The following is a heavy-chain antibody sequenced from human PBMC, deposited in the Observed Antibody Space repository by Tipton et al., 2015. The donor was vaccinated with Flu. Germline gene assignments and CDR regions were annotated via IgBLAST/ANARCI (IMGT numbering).Heavy chain of an antibody. D-gene: IGHD4-11*01. J-gene: IGHJ5*02. CDR1: GFSFSTYE. CDR3: AREDYSYLGWFDP. Sequence: SLRLSCAGSGFSFSTYEIHWVRQAPGKGLEWVAYISSSGSAIYYGDSVKGRFTISRDNAKDSVYLQMNSLRVEDTAIYYCAREDYSYLGWFDPWGPGTLVTVSS. CDR2: ISSSGSAI. V-gene: IGHV3-48*03.